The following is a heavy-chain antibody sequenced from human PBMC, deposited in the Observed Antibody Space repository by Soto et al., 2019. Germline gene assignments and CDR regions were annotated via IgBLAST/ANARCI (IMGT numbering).Heavy chain of an antibody. Sequence: LRLSCAASGFSFSTYAMTWVRQAPLKGLEWVSVVSGNGDTSYYAESVKDRFTISRDNSKNTSYLEMNSLRGDDTAVYYCAKVYGSGSRPYYYGMDVWGQGTMVTVSS. CDR3: AKVYGSGSRPYYYGMDV. D-gene: IGHD2-15*01. CDR1: GFSFSTYA. V-gene: IGHV3-23*01. J-gene: IGHJ6*02. CDR2: VSGNGDTS.